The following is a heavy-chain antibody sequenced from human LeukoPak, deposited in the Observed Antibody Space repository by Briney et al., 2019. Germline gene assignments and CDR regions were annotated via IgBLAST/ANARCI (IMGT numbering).Heavy chain of an antibody. CDR1: GFTFSSYA. Sequence: GGSLRLSCAASGFTFSSYAMSWVRQAPGKGLEWVSAISGSGGSTYYADSVKGRFTISRDNSKNTLYLQMNSLRAEDTAVYYCAKGNYDFWSGEAYYFDYWGQGTLVTVPS. V-gene: IGHV3-23*01. CDR3: AKGNYDFWSGEAYYFDY. D-gene: IGHD3-3*01. CDR2: ISGSGGST. J-gene: IGHJ4*02.